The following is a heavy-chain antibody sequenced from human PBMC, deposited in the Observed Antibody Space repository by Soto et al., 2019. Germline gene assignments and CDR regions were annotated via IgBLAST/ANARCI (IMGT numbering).Heavy chain of an antibody. Sequence: GGSLRLSCAASGFTFSSYAMHWVRQAPGKGLEWVAVISYDGSNKYYADSVKGRFTISRDNSKNTLYLQMNSLRAEDTAVYYCARDEVWNYDILTGYYGVYWGQGTLVTVSS. CDR3: ARDEVWNYDILTGYYGVY. CDR1: GFTFSSYA. V-gene: IGHV3-30*04. J-gene: IGHJ4*02. D-gene: IGHD3-9*01. CDR2: ISYDGSNK.